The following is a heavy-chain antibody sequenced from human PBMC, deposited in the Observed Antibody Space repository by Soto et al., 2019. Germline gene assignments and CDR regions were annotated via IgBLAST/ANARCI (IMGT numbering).Heavy chain of an antibody. D-gene: IGHD3-3*01. Sequence: PLVTKRVPNAVYEGNFRGHYWRWIRKNPGKGLEWIGEINHSGSTNYNPSLKSRVTISVDTSKNQFSLKLSSVTAADTAVYYCARGFLEWLSAPDYYYYYMDVWGKGTTVTVSS. CDR1: EGNFRGHY. J-gene: IGHJ6*03. CDR3: ARGFLEWLSAPDYYYYYMDV. CDR2: INHSGST. V-gene: IGHV4-34*01.